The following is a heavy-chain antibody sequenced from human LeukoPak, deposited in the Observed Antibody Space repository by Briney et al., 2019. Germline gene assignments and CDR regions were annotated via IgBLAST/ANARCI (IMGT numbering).Heavy chain of an antibody. D-gene: IGHD5-12*01. Sequence: GRSLRLSCAPSGFTFGDYGMSWFRQAPGKGLEWVGFIRSKTYGGTIEYAASVKGRFTISRDDLKSIAYLQMNSLKIEDTAVYYCTRDQGGYTGYEFSDYWGQGTLVAVSS. CDR1: GFTFGDYG. J-gene: IGHJ4*02. CDR3: TRDQGGYTGYEFSDY. CDR2: IRSKTYGGTI. V-gene: IGHV3-49*03.